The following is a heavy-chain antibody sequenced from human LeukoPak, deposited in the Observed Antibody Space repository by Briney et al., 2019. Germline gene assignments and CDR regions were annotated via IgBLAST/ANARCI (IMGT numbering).Heavy chain of an antibody. Sequence: SETLSLTCTVSGGSISSYYWSWIRQPPGNGLEWIGYIYSSGSTNYNPSLKSRITISVDTSKNQFSLKLSSVTAADTAVYYCARFAYCGGHCWYYFDYWGQGFLVTVSS. D-gene: IGHD2-21*02. CDR2: IYSSGST. CDR1: GGSISSYY. V-gene: IGHV4-59*01. CDR3: ARFAYCGGHCWYYFDY. J-gene: IGHJ4*02.